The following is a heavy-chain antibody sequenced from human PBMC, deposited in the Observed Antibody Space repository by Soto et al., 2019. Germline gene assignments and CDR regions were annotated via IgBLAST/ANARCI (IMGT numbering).Heavy chain of an antibody. CDR1: GYSFSSYW. D-gene: IGHD2-8*01. V-gene: IGHV5-51*01. Sequence: RGESLKISCRGSGYSFSSYWIGWVRQMPGKGLEWMGIIYVGDSDTRYSPSFQGQVTISADKSISTAYLQWSSLKASDTAMYYCARPGEATNRAPFDCWGQGTLVTASS. J-gene: IGHJ4*02. CDR3: ARPGEATNRAPFDC. CDR2: IYVGDSDT.